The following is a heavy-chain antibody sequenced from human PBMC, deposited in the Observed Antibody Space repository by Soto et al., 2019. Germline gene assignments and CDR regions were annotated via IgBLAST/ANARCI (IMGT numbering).Heavy chain of an antibody. J-gene: IGHJ3*01. CDR3: ARGDYYDSSGPFSDAFDV. CDR2: IKPDGSQK. V-gene: IGHV3-7*04. D-gene: IGHD3-22*01. Sequence: PGGSLRLSCAASGATFSTYWMSWVRQAPGKGLEWVANIKPDGSQKWYVDSVKGRFTISRDNTKNSMYLQMNSLRPEDTAVYYCARGDYYDSSGPFSDAFDVWGQGTLVTVSS. CDR1: GATFSTYW.